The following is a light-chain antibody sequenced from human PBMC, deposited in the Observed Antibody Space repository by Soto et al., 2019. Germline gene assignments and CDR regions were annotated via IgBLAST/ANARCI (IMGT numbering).Light chain of an antibody. V-gene: IGLV7-46*01. CDR3: SSYAGSSNV. CDR2: DTS. Sequence: QAVVTQAPSLTVSPGGTVTLTCGSSTGAVTSGHYPYWFQQKPGQAPRTLIYDTSNKHSWTPARFSGSLLGGKAALTLSGAQPEHEAEYYCSSYAGSSNVFGTGTKVTVL. CDR1: TGAVTSGHY. J-gene: IGLJ1*01.